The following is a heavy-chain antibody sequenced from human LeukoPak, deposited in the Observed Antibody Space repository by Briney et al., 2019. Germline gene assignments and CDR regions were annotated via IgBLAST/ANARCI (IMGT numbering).Heavy chain of an antibody. Sequence: GSLRLSCAASGFTFSNDDLNWVRQAPGKGLEWVSVIYSGGSTYYADSVKGRFTISRDNSKNTLYLQMNSLRAEDTAVYYCAIDNSSGYYYADYWGQGTLVTVSS. CDR2: IYSGGST. D-gene: IGHD3-22*01. V-gene: IGHV3-53*01. J-gene: IGHJ4*02. CDR1: GFTFSNDD. CDR3: AIDNSSGYYYADY.